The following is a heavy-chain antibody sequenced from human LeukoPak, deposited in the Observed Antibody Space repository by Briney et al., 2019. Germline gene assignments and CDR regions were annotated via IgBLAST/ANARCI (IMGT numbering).Heavy chain of an antibody. V-gene: IGHV4-59*01. CDR2: IYYSGST. D-gene: IGHD2-15*01. CDR3: ATHPPKVCTGGSCTDY. J-gene: IGHJ4*02. Sequence: MSSETLSLTCTVSGGSISSYSWSWIQQPPGKGLEWIGYIYYSGSTNYNPSLKSRVTISVDMSKNQFSLKLSSVTAADTAVYYCATHPPKVCTGGSCTDYWGQGTLVTVSS. CDR1: GGSISSYS.